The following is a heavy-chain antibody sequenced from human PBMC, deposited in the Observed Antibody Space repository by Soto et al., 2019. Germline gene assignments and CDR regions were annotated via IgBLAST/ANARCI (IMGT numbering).Heavy chain of an antibody. J-gene: IGHJ6*02. Sequence: ASVKVSCKASGGTFSSYAISWVRQAPGQGLEWMGGIIPIFGTANYAQKSQGRVTITADESTSTAYMELSSLRSEDTAVYYCASLPIAVAGTGYYYGMDVCGQGTTVTVSS. CDR3: ASLPIAVAGTGYYYGMDV. D-gene: IGHD6-19*01. CDR1: GGTFSSYA. CDR2: IIPIFGTA. V-gene: IGHV1-69*13.